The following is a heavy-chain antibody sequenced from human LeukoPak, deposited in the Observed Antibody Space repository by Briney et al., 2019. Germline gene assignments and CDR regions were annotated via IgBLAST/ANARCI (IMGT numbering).Heavy chain of an antibody. D-gene: IGHD3-9*01. CDR2: TIPIFGTA. Sequence: ASVKVSCKASGGTFSSYAISWVRQAPGQGLEWMGGTIPIFGTANYAQKFQGRVTITTDESTSTAYMELSSLRSEDTAVYYCARSDILTGYSYYYYYMDVWGKGTTVTVSS. V-gene: IGHV1-69*05. CDR3: ARSDILTGYSYYYYYMDV. J-gene: IGHJ6*03. CDR1: GGTFSSYA.